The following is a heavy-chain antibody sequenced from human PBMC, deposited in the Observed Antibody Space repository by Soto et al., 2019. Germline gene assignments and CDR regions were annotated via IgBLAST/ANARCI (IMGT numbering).Heavy chain of an antibody. D-gene: IGHD5-18*01. V-gene: IGHV4-34*01. CDR2: INHSGST. CDR1: GGSFSGYY. Sequence: SETLSLTCAVYGGSFSGYYWSWIRQPPGKGLEWIGEINHSGSTNYNPSLKSRVTISVDTSKNQFSLKLSSVTAADTAVYYCARDRGYSYGHRAFDIWGQGTMVTVSS. J-gene: IGHJ3*02. CDR3: ARDRGYSYGHRAFDI.